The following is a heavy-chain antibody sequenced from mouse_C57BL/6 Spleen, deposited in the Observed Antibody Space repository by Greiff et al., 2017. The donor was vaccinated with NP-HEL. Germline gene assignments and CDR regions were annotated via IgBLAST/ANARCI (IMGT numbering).Heavy chain of an antibody. CDR2: IDPSDSYT. CDR1: GYTFTSYW. Sequence: QVQLQQSGAELVMPGASVKLSCKASGYTFTSYWMHWVKQRPGQGLEWIGEIDPSDSYTNYNQKFKGKTTLTVDKSSSTAYMQLSSLTSEDSAVYYCASGGLRRDYFDYWGQGTTLTVSS. V-gene: IGHV1-69*01. J-gene: IGHJ2*01. D-gene: IGHD2-4*01. CDR3: ASGGLRRDYFDY.